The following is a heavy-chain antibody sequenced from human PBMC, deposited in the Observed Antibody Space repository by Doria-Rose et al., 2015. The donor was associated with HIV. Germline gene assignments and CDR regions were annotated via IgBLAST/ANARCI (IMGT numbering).Heavy chain of an antibody. CDR3: ARIKSSRWYHKYYFDF. CDR1: GVSLSSPGMG. Sequence: QITLKESGPVLVKPTETLTLTCTVSGVSLSSPGMGVSWICQPPGKALEWLANIFSDDERSYKTSLKSRLTISRCTCKSQVVLTMTDMDPVDTATYYCARIKSSRWYHKYYFDFWGQGTLVIVSA. J-gene: IGHJ4*02. D-gene: IGHD6-13*01. CDR2: IFSDDER. V-gene: IGHV2-26*01.